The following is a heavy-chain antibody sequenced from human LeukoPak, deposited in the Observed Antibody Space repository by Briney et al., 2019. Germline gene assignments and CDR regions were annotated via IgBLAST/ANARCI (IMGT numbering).Heavy chain of an antibody. CDR3: AREGSAGDSEPTGAFDI. V-gene: IGHV4-39*07. CDR1: GGSISSGAYF. D-gene: IGHD4-17*01. Sequence: PSETLSLTCTVFGGSISSGAYFWGWIRQPPGKGLEWIGSIYYTKNTYYNPSLKSRVTISVDTSKNQFSLKVTSVTAADTAVYYCAREGSAGDSEPTGAFDIWGQGTMVTVPS. CDR2: IYYTKNT. J-gene: IGHJ3*02.